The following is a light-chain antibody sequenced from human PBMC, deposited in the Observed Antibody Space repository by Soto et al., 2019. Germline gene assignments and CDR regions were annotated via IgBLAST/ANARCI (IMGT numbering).Light chain of an antibody. V-gene: IGLV2-14*01. J-gene: IGLJ1*01. CDR2: NVS. Sequence: QSVLTQAASVSGSPRQSMTISCTGTSSDVGGYNYVSWYQQFPGKVPKVLIYNVSNRPSGVYNRFSGSKSGNTASLTISGLQAEDEADYFCTSSTSGSLYVFGTGTKLAVL. CDR1: SSDVGGYNY. CDR3: TSSTSGSLYV.